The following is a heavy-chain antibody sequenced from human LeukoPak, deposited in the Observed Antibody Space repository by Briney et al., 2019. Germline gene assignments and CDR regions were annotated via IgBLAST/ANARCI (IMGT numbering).Heavy chain of an antibody. Sequence: SETLSLTCTVSGGXTSSYYCSWIRQPPGKGLEWIGYIYYSGSTNYNPSLKSRVTISVDTSRNQFSLKLSSVTAADTALYYCARLHTAMLYFDYWGQGTLVTVSP. D-gene: IGHD5-18*01. CDR3: ARLHTAMLYFDY. J-gene: IGHJ4*02. CDR1: GGXTSSYY. V-gene: IGHV4-59*08. CDR2: IYYSGST.